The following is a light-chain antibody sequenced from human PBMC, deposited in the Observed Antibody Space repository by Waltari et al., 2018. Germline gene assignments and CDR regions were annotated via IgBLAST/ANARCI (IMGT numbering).Light chain of an antibody. J-gene: IGLJ1*01. CDR2: EVI. Sequence: HSALTQPPSVSGSPGQSVTISCTGPPNHLSPYNLFPLYPQAPGTAPKLIIYEVINRPSGVPDRFSGSKSGGTASLTISGLQAEDEADYYCTSYTVSDFYVFGTGTKVTVL. CDR3: TSYTVSDFYV. CDR1: PNHLSPYNL. V-gene: IGLV2-18*02.